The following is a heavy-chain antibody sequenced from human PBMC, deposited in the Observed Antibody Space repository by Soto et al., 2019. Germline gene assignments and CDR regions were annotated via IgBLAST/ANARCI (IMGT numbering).Heavy chain of an antibody. J-gene: IGHJ4*02. Sequence: GSLRLSCAASGFTFSSYSMNWVRQAPGKGLEWVSSISSSSYIYYADSVKGRFTISRDNAKNSLYLQMNSLRAEDTAVYYCARDPYDSSGYFYYWGQGTLVTVSS. D-gene: IGHD3-22*01. V-gene: IGHV3-21*01. CDR1: GFTFSSYS. CDR3: ARDPYDSSGYFYY. CDR2: ISSSSYI.